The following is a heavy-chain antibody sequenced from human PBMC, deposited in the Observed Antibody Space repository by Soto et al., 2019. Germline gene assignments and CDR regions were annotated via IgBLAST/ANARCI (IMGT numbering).Heavy chain of an antibody. V-gene: IGHV1-3*01. Sequence: ASVKVSCKASGYTFTSYAMHWVRQAPGQRLEWMGWINAGNGNTKYSQKFQGRVTITRDTSASTAYMELSSLRSEDTAVYYCTRGLRGYYYYYMDVWGKGTTVTVSS. J-gene: IGHJ6*03. CDR3: TRGLRGYYYYYMDV. CDR1: GYTFTSYA. D-gene: IGHD5-12*01. CDR2: INAGNGNT.